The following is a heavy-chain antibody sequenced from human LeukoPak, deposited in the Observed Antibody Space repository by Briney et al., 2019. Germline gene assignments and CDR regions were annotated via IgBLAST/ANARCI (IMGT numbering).Heavy chain of an antibody. V-gene: IGHV1-18*01. CDR1: GYTFTSYG. J-gene: IGHJ5*02. CDR2: ISAYNGNT. Sequence: ASVKVSCKASGYTFTSYGISWVRQAPGQGLEWMGWISAYNGNTNYAQKLQGRVTMTTDTSTSTAYMELRSLRSDDTAVYYCARDERASTYYDFWSGSNNWFDPWGQGTLVTVSS. CDR3: ARDERASTYYDFWSGSNNWFDP. D-gene: IGHD3-3*01.